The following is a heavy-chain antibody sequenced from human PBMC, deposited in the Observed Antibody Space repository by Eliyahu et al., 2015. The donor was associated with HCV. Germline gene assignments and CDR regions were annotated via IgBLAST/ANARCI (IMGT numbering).Heavy chain of an antibody. CDR2: INSDGXDT. CDR1: XXVFSGYW. D-gene: IGHD5-18*01. CDR3: ARGXAYNYGALDL. V-gene: IGHV3-74*01. Sequence: DVQLVESGGGLVQPGXSLRLSCATSXXVFSGYWIHWVRQAPGKGXVWVSYINSDGXDTNYADSVKGRFTISRDNDKNTLYLQMHSLRAEDTAVYYCARGXAYNYGALDLWGQGTLVTVSS. J-gene: IGHJ5*02.